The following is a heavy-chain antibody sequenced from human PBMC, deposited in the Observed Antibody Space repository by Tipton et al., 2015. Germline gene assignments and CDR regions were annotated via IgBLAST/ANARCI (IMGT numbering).Heavy chain of an antibody. Sequence: TLSLTCTVSGGSISSYYWSWIWQPAGKGLEWIGRIYTSGSTNYNPSLKSRFTMSVDTSKNQFSLKLSSVTAADTAVYYCARESLLAYYFDYWGQGTLVTVSS. CDR3: ARESLLAYYFDY. D-gene: IGHD2/OR15-2a*01. CDR1: GGSISSYY. V-gene: IGHV4-4*07. J-gene: IGHJ4*02. CDR2: IYTSGST.